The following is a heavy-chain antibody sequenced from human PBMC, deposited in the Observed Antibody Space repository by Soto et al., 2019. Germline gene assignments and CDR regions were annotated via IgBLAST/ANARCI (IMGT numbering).Heavy chain of an antibody. V-gene: IGHV3-33*01. D-gene: IGHD6-13*01. CDR3: ARYSSSWAFDY. CDR2: IWYDGSNK. J-gene: IGHJ4*02. Sequence: QAPGKGLEWVAVIWYDGSNKYYADSVKGRFTISRDNSKNTLYLQMNSLRAEDTAVYYCARYSSSWAFDYWGQGTLVTVSS.